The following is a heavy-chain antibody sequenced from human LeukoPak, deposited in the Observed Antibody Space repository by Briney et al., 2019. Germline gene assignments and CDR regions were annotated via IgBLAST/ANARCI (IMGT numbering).Heavy chain of an antibody. Sequence: ASVKVSCKASGYTFTSYHMHWVRQAPGQGLEWMGIINPSGGSTSYAQKFQGRVTMTRDTSTSTVYMELSSLRSEDTAVYYCARESRSGYSVYWGQGTLVTVSS. D-gene: IGHD3-22*01. J-gene: IGHJ4*02. CDR1: GYTFTSYH. V-gene: IGHV1-46*01. CDR3: ARESRSGYSVY. CDR2: INPSGGST.